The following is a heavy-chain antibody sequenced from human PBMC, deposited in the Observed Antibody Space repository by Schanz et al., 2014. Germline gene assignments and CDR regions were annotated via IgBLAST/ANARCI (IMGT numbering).Heavy chain of an antibody. V-gene: IGHV3-23*04. Sequence: VQLVESGGDLVKPGGSLRLSCEASGFTFSNYGMNWVRQAPEKGLEWVSGIGGSGDSTHYADSVKGRFIISRDNAKNSLYLQMNSLTAEDTAVYYCAKGRMTATNFFDSWGQGTLVTVSS. J-gene: IGHJ4*02. CDR3: AKGRMTATNFFDS. D-gene: IGHD1-7*01. CDR1: GFTFSNYG. CDR2: IGGSGDST.